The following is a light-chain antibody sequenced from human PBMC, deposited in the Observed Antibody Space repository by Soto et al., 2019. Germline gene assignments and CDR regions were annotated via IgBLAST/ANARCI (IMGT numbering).Light chain of an antibody. CDR2: DVS. V-gene: IGLV2-11*01. CDR3: CSYAGSRAL. Sequence: QSALTQPRSVSGSPGQSVTISCTGTSSDVDGYKYVSWYQQYPGTAPKVMIYDVSKRPSGVPDRFSGSKSANTASLTISGLQAEDEADYYCCSYAGSRALFGGGTQLTVL. CDR1: SSDVDGYKY. J-gene: IGLJ2*01.